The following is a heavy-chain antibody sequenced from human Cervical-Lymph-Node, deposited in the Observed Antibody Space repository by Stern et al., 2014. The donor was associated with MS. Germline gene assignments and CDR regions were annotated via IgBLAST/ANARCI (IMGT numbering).Heavy chain of an antibody. D-gene: IGHD3-3*01. CDR2: IFYSGST. CDR3: ARGSRDDFWSGYYDY. V-gene: IGHV4-59*01. J-gene: IGHJ4*02. Sequence: QLQLQESGPGLVKPSETLSLTCTVSGGSISSYYRSWIRQPPGKGLEWIWYIFYSGSTNYNPSLKSRVTISVDTSKNQFSLKLSSVTAADTAVYYCARGSRDDFWSGYYDYWGQGTLVTVSS. CDR1: GGSISSYY.